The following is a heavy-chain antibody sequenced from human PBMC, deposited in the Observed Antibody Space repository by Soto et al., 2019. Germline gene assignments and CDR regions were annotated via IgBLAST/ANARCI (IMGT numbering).Heavy chain of an antibody. J-gene: IGHJ4*02. CDR2: IKQDGSEK. CDR3: ARVWGYYYYDSSGYQGDYFDY. V-gene: IGHV3-7*01. D-gene: IGHD3-22*01. Sequence: PGGSLRLSCAASGFTFSSYWMHWVRQAPGKGLEWVANIKQDGSEKYYVDSVKGRFTISRDNAKNSLYLQMNSLRAEDTAVYYCARVWGYYYYDSSGYQGDYFDYWGQGTLVTVSS. CDR1: GFTFSSYW.